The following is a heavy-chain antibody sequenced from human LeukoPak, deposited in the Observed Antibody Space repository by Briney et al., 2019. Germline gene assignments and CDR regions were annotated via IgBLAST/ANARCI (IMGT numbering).Heavy chain of an antibody. CDR3: ASGGVGGPFL. V-gene: IGHV4-39*01. CDR2: IYYSGTT. J-gene: IGHJ4*02. CDR1: GGSISSSIYY. Sequence: SETLSLTCTVSGGSISSSIYYWGWIRQPPGKGLEWIGTIYYSGTTYYNPSLKSRVTISVDTSKNQFSLRLRSVTAADTAVYYCASGGVGGPFLWGQGTLVTVSS. D-gene: IGHD2/OR15-2a*01.